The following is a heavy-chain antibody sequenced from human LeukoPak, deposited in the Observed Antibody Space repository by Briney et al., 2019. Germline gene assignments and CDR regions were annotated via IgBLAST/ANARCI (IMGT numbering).Heavy chain of an antibody. D-gene: IGHD5-18*01. CDR2: IYYSGST. Sequence: GSLRLSCAASGFTFSSYAMSWVRQAPGKGLEWIGSIYYSGSTYYNPSLKSRVTISVDTSKNQFSLKLSSVTAADTAVYYCARAQRGYSSLFDPWGQGTLVTVSS. V-gene: IGHV4-39*01. CDR3: ARAQRGYSSLFDP. CDR1: GFTFSSYA. J-gene: IGHJ5*02.